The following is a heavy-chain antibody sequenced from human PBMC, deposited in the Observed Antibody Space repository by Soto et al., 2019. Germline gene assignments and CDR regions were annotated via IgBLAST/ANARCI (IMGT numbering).Heavy chain of an antibody. D-gene: IGHD3-16*01. CDR1: GYTFSNYW. CDR2: IDNDGRTT. V-gene: IGHV3-74*01. Sequence: GGSLRLSCAASGYTFSNYWVHWVRQAPGMGLVWVSRIDNDGRTTNYADSVMGRFTISRDNAKDTLYRQMDSLRAEDTAVYYCTRTLGVPSSNWGPGTLVTVSS. J-gene: IGHJ4*02. CDR3: TRTLGVPSSN.